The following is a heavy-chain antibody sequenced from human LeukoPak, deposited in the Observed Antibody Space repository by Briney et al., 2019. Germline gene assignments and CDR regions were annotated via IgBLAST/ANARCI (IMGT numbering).Heavy chain of an antibody. Sequence: GGSLRLSCAASGFTFSSYWMSWVRQAPGKGLRGWANKKQDGSEKYYVDSVKGRFTISRDNAKNSLYLQMNSLRAEDTAVYYCAREDGGRYFDWFSWFDPWGQGTLVTVSS. CDR2: KKQDGSEK. V-gene: IGHV3-7*03. J-gene: IGHJ5*02. D-gene: IGHD3-9*01. CDR1: GFTFSSYW. CDR3: AREDGGRYFDWFSWFDP.